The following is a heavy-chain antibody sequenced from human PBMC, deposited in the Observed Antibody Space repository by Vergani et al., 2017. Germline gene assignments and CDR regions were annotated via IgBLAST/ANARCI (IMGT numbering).Heavy chain of an antibody. J-gene: IGHJ4*02. CDR1: GFTFSSYS. CDR3: AIEVGATAQ. Sequence: EQLVESGGGMVQPGSSLRLSCAASGFTFSSYSMNWVRQAPGKGLEWVSSISSSSSYIYYADSVKGRFTISRDNAKNSLYLQMNSLRAEDTAVYYCAIEVGATAQWGQGTLVTVSS. CDR2: ISSSSSYI. V-gene: IGHV3-21*01. D-gene: IGHD1-26*01.